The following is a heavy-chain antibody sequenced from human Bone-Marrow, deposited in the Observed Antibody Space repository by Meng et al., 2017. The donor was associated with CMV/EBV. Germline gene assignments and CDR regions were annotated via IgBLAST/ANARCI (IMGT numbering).Heavy chain of an antibody. D-gene: IGHD3-16*01. J-gene: IGHJ4*02. CDR1: GFSFSSYS. Sequence: GGSLRPSCAASGFSFSSYSMNWVRQAPGKGLEGVSYISSAGDRYYAGSVKGRFTISRENAKNSFSLQMNSLRVGDTAVYYCARQWDYGYNSLDYWGQGTLVTVSS. CDR2: ISSAGDR. V-gene: IGHV3-13*01. CDR3: ARQWDYGYNSLDY.